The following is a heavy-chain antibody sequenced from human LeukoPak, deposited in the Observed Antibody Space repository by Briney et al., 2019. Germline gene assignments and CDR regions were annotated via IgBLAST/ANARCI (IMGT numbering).Heavy chain of an antibody. CDR3: AKEGYSSGWSYYYYYYMDV. Sequence: GGSLRLSCAASGFTFDDYAMHWVRQAPGKGLEWVSLISWDGGSTYYADSVKGRFTISRDNSKNSLYLQMNSLRAEDTALYYCAKEGYSSGWSYYYYYYMDVWGKGTTVTISS. CDR2: ISWDGGST. CDR1: GFTFDDYA. J-gene: IGHJ6*03. D-gene: IGHD6-19*01. V-gene: IGHV3-43D*03.